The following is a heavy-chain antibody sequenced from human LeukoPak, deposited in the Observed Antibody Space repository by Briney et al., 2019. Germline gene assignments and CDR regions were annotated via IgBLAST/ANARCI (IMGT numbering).Heavy chain of an antibody. CDR2: ISSSSSTI. D-gene: IGHD3-10*01. CDR3: ATENQPPGAYYMDV. V-gene: IGHV3-48*01. CDR1: GFSFRSYS. Sequence: PGGSLRLSCAASGFSFRSYSMNWVRQAPGKGLEWVSYISSSSSTIYYADSVKGRFTISRDNAKNSLYLHMNSLRAEDTAVYYCATENQPPGAYYMDVWGKGTTVTVSS. J-gene: IGHJ6*03.